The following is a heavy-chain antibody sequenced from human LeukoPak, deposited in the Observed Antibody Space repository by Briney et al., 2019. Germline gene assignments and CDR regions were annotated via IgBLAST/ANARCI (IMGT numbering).Heavy chain of an antibody. D-gene: IGHD1-26*01. CDR2: IKQDGSEK. CDR1: GFTFSNYW. J-gene: IGHJ4*02. Sequence: GGSLRLSCAASGFTFSNYWMAWVRQAPGKGLKWVANIKQDGSEKYYVDSVKGRFTISRDNAKNPLYLQMNSLRAEDTAVYYCARAWSGSFDYWGQGTLVTGSS. CDR3: ARAWSGSFDY. V-gene: IGHV3-7*01.